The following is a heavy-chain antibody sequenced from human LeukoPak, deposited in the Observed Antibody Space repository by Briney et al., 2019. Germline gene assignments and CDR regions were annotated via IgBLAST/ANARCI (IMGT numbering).Heavy chain of an antibody. CDR3: ARVRYRLAETYIDY. D-gene: IGHD3-16*01. J-gene: IGHJ4*02. CDR2: ISPSGAST. Sequence: GASVKVSCKASGYTFTRYYMHWVRQAPGQGLEWMGIISPSGASTSYAQKFQGRVTMTRDTSISTAYMELSRLRSDDTAVYYCARVRYRLAETYIDYWGQGTLVTVSS. V-gene: IGHV1-46*01. CDR1: GYTFTRYY.